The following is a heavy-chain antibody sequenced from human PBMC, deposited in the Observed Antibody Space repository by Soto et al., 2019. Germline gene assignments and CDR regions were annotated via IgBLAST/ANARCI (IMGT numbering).Heavy chain of an antibody. CDR1: GYTFTSYG. V-gene: IGHV1-18*04. J-gene: IGHJ5*02. CDR3: ARDYYDFWSGYSPNWFDP. CDR2: ISAYNGNT. D-gene: IGHD3-3*01. Sequence: ASVKVSCKASGYTFTSYGISWVRQAPGQGLEWMGWISAYNGNTNYAQKLQGRVTMTTDTSTSTAYMELRSLRSDDTAVYYCARDYYDFWSGYSPNWFDPWGQGTLVTAPQ.